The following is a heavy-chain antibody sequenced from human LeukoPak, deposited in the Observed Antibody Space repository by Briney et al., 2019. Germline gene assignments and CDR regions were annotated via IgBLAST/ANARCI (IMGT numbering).Heavy chain of an antibody. J-gene: IGHJ6*03. CDR3: ARSGYYYYYMDV. V-gene: IGHV1-8*03. D-gene: IGHD6-25*01. CDR2: MNPNSGNT. Sequence: ASVKVSCKASGYTFTSYDINWVRQATGQGLEWMGWMNPNSGNTGYAQKFQGRVTITRNTSISTAYMELSSLRSEDTAVYYCARSGYYYYYMDVWGKGTTVTVSS. CDR1: GYTFTSYD.